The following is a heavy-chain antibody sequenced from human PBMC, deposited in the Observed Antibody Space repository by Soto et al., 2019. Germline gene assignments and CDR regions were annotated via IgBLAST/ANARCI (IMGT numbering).Heavy chain of an antibody. Sequence: SETLSLTCTVTGDSISSRSYYWGWIRQPPGKGLEWIGSIYYSGSTYNNPSLRSRVSMSIDTSKDQFSLKLKSVTAADTALYFCARQRTSVGTQAYFDVWGQGSQVTVSS. D-gene: IGHD1-26*01. CDR3: ARQRTSVGTQAYFDV. CDR2: IYYSGST. J-gene: IGHJ4*02. V-gene: IGHV4-39*01. CDR1: GDSISSRSYY.